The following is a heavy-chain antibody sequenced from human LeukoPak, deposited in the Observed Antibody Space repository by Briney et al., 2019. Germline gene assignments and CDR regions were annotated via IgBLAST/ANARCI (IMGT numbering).Heavy chain of an antibody. J-gene: IGHJ4*02. V-gene: IGHV3-23*01. Sequence: GGSLRLSCAASGFTFSTYAMSWVRQAPGKGLELVSHISGGGGSTYYADSVKGRFTVSRDNSKSTLYLQMNSLRAEDTAVYYCAKLGSGWRYFDYWGQGTLVTVSS. CDR3: AKLGSGWRYFDY. D-gene: IGHD6-19*01. CDR1: GFTFSTYA. CDR2: ISGGGGST.